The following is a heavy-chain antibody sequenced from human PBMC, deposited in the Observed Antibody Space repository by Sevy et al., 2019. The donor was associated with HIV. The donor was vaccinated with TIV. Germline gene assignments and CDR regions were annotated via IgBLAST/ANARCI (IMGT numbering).Heavy chain of an antibody. CDR2: ISGRGDET. Sequence: GGSLRLSCAASGFTFSSYAMSWVRQAPGKGLEWVSTISGRGDETYYAESVKGRFTISRDNSKNTLYLQMNSLRAEDTAVYYCAYYFDYWGQGTLVTVSS. J-gene: IGHJ4*02. V-gene: IGHV3-23*01. CDR3: AYYFDY. CDR1: GFTFSSYA.